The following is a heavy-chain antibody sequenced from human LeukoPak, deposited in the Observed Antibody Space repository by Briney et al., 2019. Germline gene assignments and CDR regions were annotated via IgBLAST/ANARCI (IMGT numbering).Heavy chain of an antibody. CDR1: GFSFSKAW. Sequence: GGSLRLSCAASGFSFSKAWMSWVRQAPGKGLEWVGRIKSKTDGETIQYAAPVEGRFTISRDDSKNTLDLQMNSLKTEDTAVYYCMTDSRTAAPPHFDYWGQGSLVTVSS. V-gene: IGHV3-15*01. J-gene: IGHJ4*02. CDR2: IKSKTDGETI. D-gene: IGHD6-13*01. CDR3: MTDSRTAAPPHFDY.